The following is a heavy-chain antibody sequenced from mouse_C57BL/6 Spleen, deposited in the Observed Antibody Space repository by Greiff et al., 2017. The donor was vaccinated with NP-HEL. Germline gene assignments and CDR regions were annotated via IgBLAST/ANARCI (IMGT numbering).Heavy chain of an antibody. CDR3: ARSALYYGSPFYHFDY. D-gene: IGHD1-1*01. Sequence: EVQLQQSGPELVKPGASVKISCKASGYSFTGYYMNWVKQSPEKSLEWIGEINPSTGGTTYNQKFKAKATLTVDKSSSTAYMQLKSLTSEDSAVYYCARSALYYGSPFYHFDYWGQGTTLTVSS. J-gene: IGHJ2*01. CDR2: INPSTGGT. V-gene: IGHV1-42*01. CDR1: GYSFTGYY.